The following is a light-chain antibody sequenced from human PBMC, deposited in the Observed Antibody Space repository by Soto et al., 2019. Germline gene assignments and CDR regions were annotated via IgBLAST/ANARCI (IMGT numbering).Light chain of an antibody. Sequence: EIVLTQSPATLSLSPGERATLSCRASQRVSGYLAWYQQKPGQAPRLLMYDASNRATGIPSRFSGSGSGTDFTLTISSLDPEDFAVYYCQQRSNWPSTFGGGTKVEIK. CDR2: DAS. CDR3: QQRSNWPST. CDR1: QRVSGY. J-gene: IGKJ4*01. V-gene: IGKV3-11*01.